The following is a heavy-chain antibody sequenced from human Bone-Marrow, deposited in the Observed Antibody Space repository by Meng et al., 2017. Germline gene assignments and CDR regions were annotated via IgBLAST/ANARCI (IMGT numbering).Heavy chain of an antibody. CDR3: AREGAYGSGYTP. CDR1: GGTFSSYA. Sequence: QVELVRCGAGGKKPGSSVNVPCKASGGTFSSYAISWVRQAPGQGLEWMGGIIPIFGTANYAQKFQGRVTITADKSTSTAYMELSSLRSEDTAVYYCAREGAYGSGYTPWGQGTLVTVSS. D-gene: IGHD3-22*01. J-gene: IGHJ5*02. V-gene: IGHV1-69*06. CDR2: IIPIFGTA.